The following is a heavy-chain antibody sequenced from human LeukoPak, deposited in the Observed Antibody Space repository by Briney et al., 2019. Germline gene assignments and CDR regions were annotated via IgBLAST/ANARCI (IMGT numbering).Heavy chain of an antibody. CDR3: TNSDDYGDY. V-gene: IGHV3-30*04. Sequence: GGSLRLSCAASGFTFSSHAIHWVRQAPGKGLEWVAAIAFDDTDRYYIDSVKGRFTISRDDSKNTLYLHMTSLRAEDTAVYYCTNSDDYGDYWGQGTLVTVSS. CDR2: IAFDDTDR. CDR1: GFTFSSHA. J-gene: IGHJ4*02.